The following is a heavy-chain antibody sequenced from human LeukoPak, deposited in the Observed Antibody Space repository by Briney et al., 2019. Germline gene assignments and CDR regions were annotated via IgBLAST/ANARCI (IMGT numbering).Heavy chain of an antibody. V-gene: IGHV4-59*08. J-gene: IGHJ4*02. CDR1: RGSVSSYF. CDR2: IYYSGST. Sequence: SETLSLTCNVSRGSVSSYFWSWIRQPPGKGLEWIGYIYYSGSTNYNPSLKSRVTISVDTSKNQFSLKLSSVTAADTAVYYCATSRWLQFYYFDYWGQGTLVTVSS. CDR3: ATSRWLQFYYFDY. D-gene: IGHD5-24*01.